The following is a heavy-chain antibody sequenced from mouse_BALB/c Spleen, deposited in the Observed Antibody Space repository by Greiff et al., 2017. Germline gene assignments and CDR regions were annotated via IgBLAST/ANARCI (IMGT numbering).Heavy chain of an antibody. CDR1: GFSLSTSGMG. Sequence: QVTLKECGPGILQPSQTLSLTCSFSGFSLSTSGMGVSWIRQPSGKGLEWLAHIYWDDDKRYNPSLKSRLTISKDTSSNQVFLKITSVDTADTATYYCARRGYYYGSLDYYAMDYWGQGTSVTVSS. CDR3: ARRGYYYGSLDYYAMDY. J-gene: IGHJ4*01. V-gene: IGHV8-12*01. CDR2: IYWDDDK. D-gene: IGHD1-1*01.